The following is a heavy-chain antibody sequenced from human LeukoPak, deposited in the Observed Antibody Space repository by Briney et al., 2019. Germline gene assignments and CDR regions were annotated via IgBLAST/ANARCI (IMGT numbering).Heavy chain of an antibody. J-gene: IGHJ4*02. D-gene: IGHD5-18*01. CDR2: INHSGST. V-gene: IGHV4-34*01. CDR3: ARYSYGHYFDY. CDR1: GGSFSGYY. Sequence: SETLSLTCAVYGGSFSGYYWSWIRQPPGKGLEWIGEINHSGSTNYNPSLKSRVTISVDTSKNQFSLKLGSVTAADTAVYYCARYSYGHYFDYWGQGTLVTVSS.